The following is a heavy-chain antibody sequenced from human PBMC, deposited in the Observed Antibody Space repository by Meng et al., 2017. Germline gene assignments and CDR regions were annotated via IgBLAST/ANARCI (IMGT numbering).Heavy chain of an antibody. CDR3: ASSSSGSYYWWFDP. Sequence: QVQRGQSGAEVKKPGASVKVSCKASGYTFTSYGISWVRQAPGQGLEWMGWISAYNGNTNYAQKLQGRVTMTTDTSTSTAYMELRSLRSDDTAVYYCASSSSGSYYWWFDPWGQGTLVTVSS. CDR2: ISAYNGNT. D-gene: IGHD1-26*01. J-gene: IGHJ5*02. V-gene: IGHV1-18*01. CDR1: GYTFTSYG.